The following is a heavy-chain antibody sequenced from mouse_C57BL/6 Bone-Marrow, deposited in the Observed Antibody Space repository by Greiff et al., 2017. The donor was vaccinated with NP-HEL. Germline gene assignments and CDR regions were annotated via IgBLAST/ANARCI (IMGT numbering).Heavy chain of an antibody. CDR1: GFTFSDYG. CDR2: ISSGSSTI. Sequence: EVQLVESGGGLVKPGGSLKLSCAASGFTFSDYGMHWVRQAPEKGLEWVAYISSGSSTIYYADTVKGRFTISRDNAKNTLFLQMTSLRSEDTAMYYCARRAQAGAMDYWGQGTSVTVSS. V-gene: IGHV5-17*01. J-gene: IGHJ4*01. CDR3: ARRAQAGAMDY. D-gene: IGHD3-2*02.